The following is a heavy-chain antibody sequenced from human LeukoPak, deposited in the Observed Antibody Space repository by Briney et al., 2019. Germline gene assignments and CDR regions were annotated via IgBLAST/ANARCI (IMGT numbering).Heavy chain of an antibody. V-gene: IGHV1-8*01. D-gene: IGHD6-19*01. CDR3: ARIRAGYSSGWYYYYYGMDV. CDR2: MNPNSGNT. J-gene: IGHJ6*02. Sequence: ASVKVSCKASGYTFTSYDIHWVRQATGQGLEWMGWMNPNSGNTGYAQKFQGRVTMTRNTSISTAYMELSSLRSEDTAVYYCARIRAGYSSGWYYYYYGMDVWGQGTTVTVSS. CDR1: GYTFTSYD.